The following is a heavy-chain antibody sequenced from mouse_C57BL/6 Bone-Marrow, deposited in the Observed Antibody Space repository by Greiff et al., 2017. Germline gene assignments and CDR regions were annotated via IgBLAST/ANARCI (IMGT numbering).Heavy chain of an antibody. J-gene: IGHJ2*01. CDR3: ARHGFDY. CDR1: GFTFSSYG. V-gene: IGHV5-6*01. CDR2: ISSGGSYT. Sequence: EVQLVESGGDLVKPGGSLKLSCAASGFTFSSYGLSCVRQTPDKRLEWVATISSGGSYTYYPDSVKGRFTISRDNAKNTLYLQMSSLKSEDTAMYYCARHGFDYWGQGTTLTVSS.